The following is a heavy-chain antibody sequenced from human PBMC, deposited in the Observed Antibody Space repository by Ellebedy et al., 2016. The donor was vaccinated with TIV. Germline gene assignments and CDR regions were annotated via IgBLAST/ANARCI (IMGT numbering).Heavy chain of an antibody. CDR3: ARTTMGATGGLNL. CDR1: GGSFTGYY. D-gene: IGHD1-26*01. V-gene: IGHV4-34*01. J-gene: IGHJ5*02. Sequence: MPSETLSLTCAVYGGSFTGYYWSWIRQPPGKGLEWVGEIHHSGSANYNPSLKSRVTISLDTSKNQFSLGLTAVTAADTAVYYCARTTMGATGGLNLWGQGTLVTVSS. CDR2: IHHSGSA.